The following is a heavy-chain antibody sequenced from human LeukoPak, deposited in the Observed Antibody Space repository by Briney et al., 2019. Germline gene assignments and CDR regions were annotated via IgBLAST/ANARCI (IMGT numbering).Heavy chain of an antibody. J-gene: IGHJ4*02. CDR3: AKGLGRYGSGKIYFDY. V-gene: IGHV3-11*04. CDR1: GFTFSDYY. CDR2: ISSSGSTI. D-gene: IGHD3-10*01. Sequence: GGSLRLSCAASGFTFSDYYMSWIRQAPGKGLEWVSYISSSGSTIYYADSVKGRFTISRDNAKNSLYLQMNSLRAEDTAVCYCAKGLGRYGSGKIYFDYWGQGTLVTVSS.